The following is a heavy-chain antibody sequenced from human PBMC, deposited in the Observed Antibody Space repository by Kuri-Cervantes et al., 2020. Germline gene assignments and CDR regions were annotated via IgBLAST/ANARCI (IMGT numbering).Heavy chain of an antibody. V-gene: IGHV3-30*14. Sequence: GESLKISCAASGFTFSSYAMHWVRQAPGKGLEWVAVISYDGSNKYYADSVKGRFTISRDNSKNTLYLQMNSLRAEDTAVYYCARVPTGRMVDVWGQGTTVTVSS. CDR2: ISYDGSNK. CDR3: ARVPTGRMVDV. D-gene: IGHD1-14*01. CDR1: GFTFSSYA. J-gene: IGHJ6*02.